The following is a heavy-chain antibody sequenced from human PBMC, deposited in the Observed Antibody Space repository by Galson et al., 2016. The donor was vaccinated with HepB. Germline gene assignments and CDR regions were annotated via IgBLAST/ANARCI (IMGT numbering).Heavy chain of an antibody. CDR3: AKSVLEYDILTGYYRRGADY. J-gene: IGHJ4*02. CDR2: ISDSGGNT. Sequence: SLRLSCAASGFTFSTYAMSWVRQAPGKGLAWVSAISDSGGNTYYADSVKGRFTISRSNSKNTLYPQMNSLRAEDTAIYYCAKSVLEYDILTGYYRRGADYWGQGTLVTVSS. V-gene: IGHV3-23*01. D-gene: IGHD3-9*01. CDR1: GFTFSTYA.